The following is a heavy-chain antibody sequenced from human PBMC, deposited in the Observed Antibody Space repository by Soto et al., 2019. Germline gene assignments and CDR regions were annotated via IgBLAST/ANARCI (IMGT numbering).Heavy chain of an antibody. CDR1: GYTFTSYD. J-gene: IGHJ6*03. D-gene: IGHD3-3*01. CDR2: MNPNSGNT. V-gene: IGHV1-8*01. Sequence: ASVKVSCKASGYTFTSYDINWVRQATGQGLEWMGWMNPNSGNTGYAQKFQGRVTMTRNTSISTAYMELSSLRSEDTAVYYCAGVRFLGWFFWPGYYYYMDVWGKGTRVTVSS. CDR3: AGVRFLGWFFWPGYYYYMDV.